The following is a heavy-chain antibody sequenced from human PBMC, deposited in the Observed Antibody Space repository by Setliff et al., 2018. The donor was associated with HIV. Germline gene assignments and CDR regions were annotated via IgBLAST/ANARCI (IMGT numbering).Heavy chain of an antibody. CDR2: TSDSGTP. V-gene: IGHV4-59*10. CDR1: GGSFSGHY. CDR3: ARSTPSVGYISEH. D-gene: IGHD5-12*01. Sequence: SETLSLTCAVYGGSFSGHYWSWIRQPPGKGLEWVGSTSDSGTPNYNPSLKSRVSMSVDRSKNQFSLKLNSVTAADAAVYYCARSTPSVGYISEHWGQGTLVTVSS. J-gene: IGHJ4*02.